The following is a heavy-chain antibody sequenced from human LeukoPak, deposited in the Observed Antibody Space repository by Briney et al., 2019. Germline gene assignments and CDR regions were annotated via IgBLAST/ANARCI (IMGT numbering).Heavy chain of an antibody. J-gene: IGHJ4*02. V-gene: IGHV4-61*02. Sequence: PSETLSLTCTISGGSISSDDYYWSWIRQPAGKGLEWIGRVYTSGSTNYNPSLRSRVTISVDTSKNQFSLKLSSVTAADTAVYYCARHSSGSYSVDYWGQGTLVTVSS. CDR2: VYTSGST. D-gene: IGHD1-26*01. CDR1: GGSISSDDYY. CDR3: ARHSSGSYSVDY.